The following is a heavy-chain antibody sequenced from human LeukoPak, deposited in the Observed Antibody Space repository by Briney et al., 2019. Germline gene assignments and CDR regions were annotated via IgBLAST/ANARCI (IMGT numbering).Heavy chain of an antibody. V-gene: IGHV4-39*07. J-gene: IGHJ4*02. CDR2: IYYSGST. D-gene: IGHD3-16*02. Sequence: SETLTLTCTVSGGSISSSSYYWGWIRQPPGKGLEWIGSIYYSGSTYYNPSLKSRVTISVDTSKNKFSLKLSSVTAADTAVYYCARVVVRRYYFDYWGQGTLVTVSS. CDR3: ARVVVRRYYFDY. CDR1: GGSISSSSYY.